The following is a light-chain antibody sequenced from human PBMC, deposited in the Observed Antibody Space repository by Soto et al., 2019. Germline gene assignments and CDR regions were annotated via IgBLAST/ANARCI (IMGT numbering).Light chain of an antibody. J-gene: IGKJ5*01. CDR2: DAS. Sequence: DIQMTQSPSSLSVSVGDRVTITCQASQDISNYLNWYQQKPGKGPELLIYDASNLETGVPSRFSGSGSGTDFTFTINSLQPEDFATYYCQQYESLPPTFGQGTRLEIK. V-gene: IGKV1-33*01. CDR3: QQYESLPPT. CDR1: QDISNY.